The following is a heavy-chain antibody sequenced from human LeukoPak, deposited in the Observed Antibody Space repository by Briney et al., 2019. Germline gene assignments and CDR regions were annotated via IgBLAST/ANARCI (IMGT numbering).Heavy chain of an antibody. J-gene: IGHJ6*02. Sequence: GGSLRLSCAASEFTVSTNYMSWVRQAPGKGLEWVSVIYIGGTTYYAESVKGRFTISRDISKNTVFLQMNSLRAEDTAVYYCARPSTPISLFRGLDEIYFYAYGMDVWGQGTTVTVSS. CDR2: IYIGGTT. V-gene: IGHV3-53*01. D-gene: IGHD3-10*01. CDR1: EFTVSTNY. CDR3: ARPSTPISLFRGLDEIYFYAYGMDV.